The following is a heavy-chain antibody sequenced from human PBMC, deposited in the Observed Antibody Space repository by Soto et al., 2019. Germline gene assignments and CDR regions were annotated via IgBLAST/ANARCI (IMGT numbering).Heavy chain of an antibody. Sequence: ASVKVSCKASGYTFTSYYMHWVRQAPGQGLEWMGIINPSGGSTSYAQKFQGRVTMTRDTSTSTVYMELSSLGSEDTAVYYCARDLYYDFWSGYPNYYYYGMDVWGQGTTVTVSS. V-gene: IGHV1-46*01. CDR2: INPSGGST. CDR1: GYTFTSYY. D-gene: IGHD3-3*01. CDR3: ARDLYYDFWSGYPNYYYYGMDV. J-gene: IGHJ6*02.